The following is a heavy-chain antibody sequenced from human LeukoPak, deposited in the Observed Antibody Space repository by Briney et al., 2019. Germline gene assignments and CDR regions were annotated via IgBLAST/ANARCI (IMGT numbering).Heavy chain of an antibody. D-gene: IGHD2-15*01. V-gene: IGHV1-69*05. CDR2: IIPIFGTA. Sequence: GASVKVSCEASGGTFSSYAISWVRQAPGQGLEWMGGIIPIFGTANYAKKFQGRVTITTDESTSTAYMELSSLRSEDTAVYYCARTLSRYCSGGSCQQYNWFDPWGQGTLVTVSS. CDR3: ARTLSRYCSGGSCQQYNWFDP. CDR1: GGTFSSYA. J-gene: IGHJ5*02.